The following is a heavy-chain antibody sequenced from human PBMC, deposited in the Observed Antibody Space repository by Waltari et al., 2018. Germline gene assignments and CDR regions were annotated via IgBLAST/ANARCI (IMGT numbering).Heavy chain of an antibody. CDR1: GGSFTGYY. CDR2: ISYTGDT. D-gene: IGHD2-21*01. V-gene: IGHV4-59*13. J-gene: IGHJ6*02. CDR3: ARDEGFLDYLGLDV. Sequence: QVQLQESGPGLVKFSETVSLTCTVSGGSFTGYYWTWIRQPPGKGLEWIGYISYTGDTNYNNSLKSRVTISLDTSNNQFSLTLKSVSAADTAVYYCARDEGFLDYLGLDVWGQGTTITVSS.